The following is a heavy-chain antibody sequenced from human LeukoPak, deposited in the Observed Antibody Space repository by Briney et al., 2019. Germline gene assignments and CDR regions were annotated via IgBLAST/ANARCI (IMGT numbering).Heavy chain of an antibody. Sequence: PGGSLRLSCAASGFTFNSYVMSWVRQAPGKGLEWVSAISGSGGSTYYTDSVKGRFTISRDNSKNTLYLQMNSLRAEDTAVYYCAKGVLAMRFCSGGSCYSSFDYWGQGTLVTVSS. V-gene: IGHV3-23*01. CDR2: ISGSGGST. CDR3: AKGVLAMRFCSGGSCYSSFDY. CDR1: GFTFNSYV. J-gene: IGHJ4*02. D-gene: IGHD2-15*01.